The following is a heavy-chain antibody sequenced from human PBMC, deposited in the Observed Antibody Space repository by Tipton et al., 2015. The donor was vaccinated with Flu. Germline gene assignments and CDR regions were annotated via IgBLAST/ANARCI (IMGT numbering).Heavy chain of an antibody. D-gene: IGHD3-3*02. CDR3: ARGGLAPGNY. Sequence: APGKGLEWVANIKQDGSEKYYVNSVKGRFTIFRDNARNSLYLQMNGLRAEDTAVYYCARGGLAPGNYWGQGTLVTVSS. V-gene: IGHV3-7*01. J-gene: IGHJ4*02. CDR2: IKQDGSEK.